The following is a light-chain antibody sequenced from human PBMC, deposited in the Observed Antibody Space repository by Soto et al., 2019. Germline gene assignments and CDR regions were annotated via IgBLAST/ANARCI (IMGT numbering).Light chain of an antibody. J-gene: IGLJ1*01. Sequence: QSVLTQPPSASGSPGQSVTISCTGTSSDVGRYNYVSWYQHHPGKAPKLIIYDVSQRPSGVPDRFSGSKSGNTASLTVSGLQAEDEADYYCNSYAESNTYVFGTGTKVTVL. V-gene: IGLV2-8*01. CDR2: DVS. CDR3: NSYAESNTYV. CDR1: SSDVGRYNY.